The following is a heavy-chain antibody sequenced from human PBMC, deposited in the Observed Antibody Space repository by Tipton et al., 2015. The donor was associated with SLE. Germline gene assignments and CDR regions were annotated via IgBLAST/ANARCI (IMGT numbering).Heavy chain of an antibody. D-gene: IGHD1-1*01. J-gene: IGHJ4*02. Sequence: TLSLTCTVSGGSISSYYWSWIRQPPGKGLEWIGYIYYSGSTNYNPSLKSRVTISVDTSKNQFSLKLSSVTAADTAVYYCASGNGVAPWYFDYCGQGTLVTVSS. CDR3: ASGNGVAPWYFDY. CDR1: GGSISSYY. V-gene: IGHV4-59*01. CDR2: IYYSGST.